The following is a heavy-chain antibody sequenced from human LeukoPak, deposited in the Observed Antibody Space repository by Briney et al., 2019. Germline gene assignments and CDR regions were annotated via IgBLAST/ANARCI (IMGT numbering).Heavy chain of an antibody. CDR1: GGSISSSSYY. D-gene: IGHD5-12*01. CDR3: ARGPVDGYDWRPYFDY. CDR2: IYYSGST. J-gene: IGHJ4*02. Sequence: SETLSLTCTVSGGSISSSSYYWGWIRQPPGKGLEWIGSIYYSGSTYYNPSLKSRVTISVDTSKNQFSLKLSSVTAADTAVYYCARGPVDGYDWRPYFDYWGQGTLVTVSS. V-gene: IGHV4-39*07.